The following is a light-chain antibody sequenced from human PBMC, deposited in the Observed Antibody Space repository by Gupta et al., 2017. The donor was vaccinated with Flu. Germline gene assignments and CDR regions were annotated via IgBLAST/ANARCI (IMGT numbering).Light chain of an antibody. V-gene: IGLV3-21*02. CDR2: SDS. Sequence: SSGLTQPPSVSAAPGQTAKMTCWVTDIGSKSVHWYHQKPGQVPVLVVYSDSGRPSGIPERFSGSNYATTATLTTSRVDAGDGADYYCQVADGSTDNPVFGGGTKLTVL. CDR3: QVADGSTDNPV. CDR1: DIGSKS. J-gene: IGLJ2*01.